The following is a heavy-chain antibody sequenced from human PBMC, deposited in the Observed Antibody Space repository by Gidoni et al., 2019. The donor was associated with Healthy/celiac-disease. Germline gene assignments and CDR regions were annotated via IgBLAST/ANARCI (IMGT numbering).Heavy chain of an antibody. CDR2: ISYDGSNK. V-gene: IGHV3-30-3*01. J-gene: IGHJ4*02. CDR1: GFTFSSYA. CDR3: ARQSYYDSSGYPRY. D-gene: IGHD3-22*01. Sequence: QVQLVESGGGVVQPGRSLRLSWAASGFTFSSYAMHWVRQAPGKGLEWVAVISYDGSNKYYADSVKGRFTISRDNSKNTLYLQMNSLRAEDTAVYYCARQSYYDSSGYPRYWGQGTLVTVSS.